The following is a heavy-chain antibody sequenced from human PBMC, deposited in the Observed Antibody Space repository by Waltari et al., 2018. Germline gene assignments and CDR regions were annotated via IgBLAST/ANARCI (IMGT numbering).Heavy chain of an antibody. J-gene: IGHJ4*02. D-gene: IGHD2-21*01. CDR2: IYFAGST. Sequence: QLQLRESGPGLLKPSETLSLTCSVSGDSIGSGYYYWGWIRQAPGKGLEWIGSIYFAGSTYYNPSLKSRLTMSVDTSKNQFSLKLSSVTAADTAMYYCARDGDCGGDCYFAVWGQGILVTVSS. V-gene: IGHV4-39*07. CDR3: ARDGDCGGDCYFAV. CDR1: GDSIGSGYYY.